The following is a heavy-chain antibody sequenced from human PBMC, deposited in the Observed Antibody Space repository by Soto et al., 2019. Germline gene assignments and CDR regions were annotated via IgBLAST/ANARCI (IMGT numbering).Heavy chain of an antibody. CDR3: AIRTGQMASIFECDGYCFFDL. CDR1: GYMFTGYY. V-gene: IGHV1-2*02. D-gene: IGHD3-3*01. CDR2: INPNSGGT. J-gene: IGHJ2*01. Sequence: QVQLVQSGAEVQKPGASVMVSCKASGYMFTGYYMHWVRQAPGQGLEWMGWINPNSGGTNYAQRFQGRVTMTTDTSIDTDYMELTSLTTDDTAVYYCAIRTGQMASIFECDGYCFFDLWGRGTLVTVSS.